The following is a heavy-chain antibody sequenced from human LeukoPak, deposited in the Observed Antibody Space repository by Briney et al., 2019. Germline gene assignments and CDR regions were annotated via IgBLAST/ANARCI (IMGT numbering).Heavy chain of an antibody. Sequence: GGSLRLSCAASGFTFSGSAMHWVRQASGKGLEWVGRIRSKANSYATAYAASVKGRFTISRDDSKNTAYLQMNSLRAEDTALYYCASKWYCGGDCYYQIDFWGQGTLVTVSS. V-gene: IGHV3-73*01. CDR1: GFTFSGSA. CDR2: IRSKANSYAT. J-gene: IGHJ4*02. D-gene: IGHD2-21*02. CDR3: ASKWYCGGDCYYQIDF.